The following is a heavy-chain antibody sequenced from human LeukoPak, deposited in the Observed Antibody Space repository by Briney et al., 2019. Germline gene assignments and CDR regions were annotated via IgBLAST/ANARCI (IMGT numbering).Heavy chain of an antibody. CDR2: IWYDGSGK. Sequence: GRSLRLSCAASGFTFSSYGMHWVRQAPGKGLEWVGIIWYDGSGKYYADSVKGRFTISRDNSKNTVYLQMNSLRGEDTAVYYCARDPQYNVHYFHYWRQGTLVTVSS. V-gene: IGHV3-33*01. CDR3: ARDPQYNVHYFHY. J-gene: IGHJ4*02. CDR1: GFTFSSYG. D-gene: IGHD1-1*01.